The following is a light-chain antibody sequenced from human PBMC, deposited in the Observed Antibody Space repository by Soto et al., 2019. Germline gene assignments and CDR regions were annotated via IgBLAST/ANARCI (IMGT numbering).Light chain of an antibody. Sequence: QSALTQPASVSGSPGQSITVSCTGTSSDVGAYNYVSWYQQYPGKAPKLIIYDVTYRPSRVSNRFSGSKSGNTASLTISGLQAEDEADYYCGSYTTSGTLVFGGGTKLTVL. J-gene: IGLJ2*01. CDR3: GSYTTSGTLV. CDR1: SSDVGAYNY. V-gene: IGLV2-14*03. CDR2: DVT.